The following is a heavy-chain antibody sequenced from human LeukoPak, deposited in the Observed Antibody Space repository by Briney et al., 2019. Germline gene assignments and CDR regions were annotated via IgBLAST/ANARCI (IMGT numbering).Heavy chain of an antibody. J-gene: IGHJ4*02. Sequence: PSETLSLTCNVSGGSISGYHWSWIRQPPGKGLEWIGYIYYSGSTYYNPSLKSRLTISVDTSKNQFSLKLSSVTAADTAVYYCATFLCSSTSCPFDYWGQGTLVTVSS. CDR2: IYYSGST. CDR1: GGSISGYH. V-gene: IGHV4-59*06. CDR3: ATFLCSSTSCPFDY. D-gene: IGHD2-2*01.